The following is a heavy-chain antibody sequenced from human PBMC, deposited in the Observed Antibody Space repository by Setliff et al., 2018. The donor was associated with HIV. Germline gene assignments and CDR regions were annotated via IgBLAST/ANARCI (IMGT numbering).Heavy chain of an antibody. J-gene: IGHJ5*02. CDR1: GGSISSTNW. CDR2: IYHSGDT. CDR3: VKGGDSSSWYWGRWFDP. V-gene: IGHV4-4*02. Sequence: KTSETLSLTCAVSGGSISSTNWWNWVRQPPGKGLEWIGEIYHSGDTNYNPSLKSRVTISVDKSKNQFSLKLGSVTAAGTAMYYCVKGGDSSSWYWGRWFDPWGQGTLVTV. D-gene: IGHD6-13*01.